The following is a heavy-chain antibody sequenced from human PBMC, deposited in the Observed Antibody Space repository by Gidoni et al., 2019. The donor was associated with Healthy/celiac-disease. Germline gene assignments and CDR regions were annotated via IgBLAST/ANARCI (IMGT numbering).Heavy chain of an antibody. CDR1: GFTFSSYS. D-gene: IGHD3-3*01. J-gene: IGHJ6*02. Sequence: EVQLVESGGGLVKPGGSLSLSCAASGFTFSSYSMNWVRQAPGKGLEWVSSISSSSSYIYYEDSVKGRFTISRDNAKNSLYLQMNSLRAEDTAVYYCARDVAYYDFWSGYYTPSYYYYGMDVWGQGTTVTVSS. CDR3: ARDVAYYDFWSGYYTPSYYYYGMDV. CDR2: ISSSSSYI. V-gene: IGHV3-21*01.